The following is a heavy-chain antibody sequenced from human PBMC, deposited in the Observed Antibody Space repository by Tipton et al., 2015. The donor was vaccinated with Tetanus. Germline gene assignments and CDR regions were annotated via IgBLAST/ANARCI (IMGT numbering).Heavy chain of an antibody. Sequence: TLSLTCNVSGGSIISGEYYWTWICRHAGRGLEWIGSIHHSGDTHYHPSLKSRVTMSVDTSENQFSLKLNSVTAADTAIYYCAREPGFSYGFKYWGQGALVTVSS. CDR3: AREPGFSYGFKY. J-gene: IGHJ4*02. CDR2: IHHSGDT. V-gene: IGHV4-31*03. CDR1: GGSIISGEYY. D-gene: IGHD5-18*01.